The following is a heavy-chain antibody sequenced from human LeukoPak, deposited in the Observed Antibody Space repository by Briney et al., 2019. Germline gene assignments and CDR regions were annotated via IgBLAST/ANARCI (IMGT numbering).Heavy chain of an antibody. CDR3: ASGATVTTGYDY. Sequence: SETLSLTRSVSCGSISWYLWSWIGQPPGRGLEWVGYIYFSGCTNYHPSLQSRATISVDTSNNQFSLTLGAVSARCPPGYYCASGATVTTGYDYWGQGTQVTDCS. CDR2: IYFSGCT. J-gene: IGHJ4*02. CDR1: CGSISWYL. V-gene: IGHV4-59*01. D-gene: IGHD4-4*01.